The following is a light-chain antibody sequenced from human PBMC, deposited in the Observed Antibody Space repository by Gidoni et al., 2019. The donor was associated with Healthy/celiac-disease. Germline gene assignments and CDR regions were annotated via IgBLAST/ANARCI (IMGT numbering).Light chain of an antibody. Sequence: SALTQPASVSGSPGQSITISCTDTSSDVGGDNYVSWYQQHPGKAPNLMIYDVSNRPAWVSNRRSGSKSGNTASLTITGRQAEEEADYYCSADTSSGTHGWVFGGGTRLTVL. J-gene: IGLJ3*02. CDR2: DVS. CDR3: SADTSSGTHGWV. CDR1: SSDVGGDNY. V-gene: IGLV2-14*03.